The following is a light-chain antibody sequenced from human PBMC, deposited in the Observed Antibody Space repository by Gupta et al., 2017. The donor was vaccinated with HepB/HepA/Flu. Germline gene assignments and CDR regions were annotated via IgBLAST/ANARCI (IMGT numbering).Light chain of an antibody. J-gene: IGKJ2*01. CDR1: QSISSY. CDR3: QQSYSTLLYT. Sequence: ASXXDRVTITCRASQSISSYLNWYQQKPGKAPKLLIYAASSLQSGVPSRFSGSGSGTDFTLTISSLQPEDFATYYCQQSYSTLLYTFGQGTKLEIK. CDR2: AAS. V-gene: IGKV1-39*01.